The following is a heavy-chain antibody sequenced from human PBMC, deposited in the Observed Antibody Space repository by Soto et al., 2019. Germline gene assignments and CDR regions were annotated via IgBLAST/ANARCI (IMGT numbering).Heavy chain of an antibody. J-gene: IGHJ3*02. CDR1: GGSIISYY. Sequence: LEILSLTCTVSGGSIISYYWSWIRQPPGKGLEWIGYIYYSGSTNYNPSLTSRVTISVDTSKNQFSLKLSSVTAADTAVYYCARVWGGAFDIWGQGTMVTVSS. V-gene: IGHV4-59*01. CDR2: IYYSGST. D-gene: IGHD3-10*01. CDR3: ARVWGGAFDI.